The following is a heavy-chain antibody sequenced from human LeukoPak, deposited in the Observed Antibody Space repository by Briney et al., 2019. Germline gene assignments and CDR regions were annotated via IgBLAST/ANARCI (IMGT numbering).Heavy chain of an antibody. CDR3: AREYFGVVSALGY. Sequence: GGSLRLACAASGFIFRNYDMHWVRQATGKGLEWVSSIDTAGDTYYPVSVKGRFTISRDNSKNTLYLQMNSLRAEDTAVYYCAREYFGVVSALGYWGQGTLVTVSS. D-gene: IGHD3-3*01. J-gene: IGHJ4*02. CDR1: GFIFRNYD. CDR2: IDTAGDT. V-gene: IGHV3-13*01.